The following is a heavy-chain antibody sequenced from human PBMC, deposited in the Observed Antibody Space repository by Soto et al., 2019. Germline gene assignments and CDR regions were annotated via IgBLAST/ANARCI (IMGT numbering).Heavy chain of an antibody. D-gene: IGHD5-18*01. Sequence: PRGSLRLSCAASGFTFSSYTMNWVRQAPGKGLEWVSSISSSGSYIHYADSVKGRFTISRDNAKNSLFLQMDSLRAEDTAVYYCARDVETSMDGLNYFDPWGQGTLVTVSS. J-gene: IGHJ5*02. CDR3: ARDVETSMDGLNYFDP. V-gene: IGHV3-21*01. CDR1: GFTFSSYT. CDR2: ISSSGSYI.